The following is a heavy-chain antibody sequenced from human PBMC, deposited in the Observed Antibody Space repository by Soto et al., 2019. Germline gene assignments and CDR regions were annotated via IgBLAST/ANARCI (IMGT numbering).Heavy chain of an antibody. Sequence: EVQLVESGGGLVQPGGSLRLSCAASGFTFSTYWMHWVRQAPGRGLVWVSRINSDWSTTNYADSVKGRFTISRDNAKNTLFLQMDSLRAEDTAIYYCARGLKGYYGTDVWGQGTTVTVSS. CDR1: GFTFSTYW. CDR2: INSDWSTT. J-gene: IGHJ6*02. V-gene: IGHV3-74*01. D-gene: IGHD3-22*01. CDR3: ARGLKGYYGTDV.